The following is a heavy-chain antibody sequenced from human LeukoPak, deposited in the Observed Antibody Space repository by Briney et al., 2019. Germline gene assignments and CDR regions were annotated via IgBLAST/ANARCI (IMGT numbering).Heavy chain of an antibody. CDR3: ARPDYYDSSGYLY. CDR1: GGTFSSYA. Sequence: SVEVSCKASGGTFSSYAISWVRQAPGQGLEWMGRIIPIFGIANYAQKFQGRVTITADKSTSTAYMELSSLRSEDTAVYYCARPDYYDSSGYLYWGQGTLVTVSS. D-gene: IGHD3-22*01. J-gene: IGHJ4*02. CDR2: IIPIFGIA. V-gene: IGHV1-69*04.